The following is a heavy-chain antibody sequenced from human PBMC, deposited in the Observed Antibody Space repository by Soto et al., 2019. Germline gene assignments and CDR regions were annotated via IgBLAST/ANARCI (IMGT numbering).Heavy chain of an antibody. CDR1: GGSISSYY. V-gene: IGHV4-59*08. D-gene: IGHD6-19*01. J-gene: IGHJ4*02. Sequence: QVQLQESGPGLVKPSETLSLTCTVSGGSISSYYWSWIRQPPGKGLEWIGYIYYSGSTNYNPSLNRRVTISVETSKNQLSLKLSSVTAADTAVYYCARHVQWLVTFDYWGQGTLVTVSS. CDR2: IYYSGST. CDR3: ARHVQWLVTFDY.